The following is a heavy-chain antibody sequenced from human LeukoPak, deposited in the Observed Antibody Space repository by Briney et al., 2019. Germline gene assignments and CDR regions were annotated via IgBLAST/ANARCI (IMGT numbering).Heavy chain of an antibody. CDR2: IDKKDDFYAT. Sequence: GGSLKLSCAASGFTFSGSAVHWVRQSSGKGLEWVGHIDKKDDFYATTSAASVTGRFTISRDDSKNTAYLQMNSLKTEDTALYYCTRDSGTYNWLDPWGQGTLVTVSS. CDR1: GFTFSGSA. D-gene: IGHD1-26*01. V-gene: IGHV3-73*01. CDR3: TRDSGTYNWLDP. J-gene: IGHJ5*02.